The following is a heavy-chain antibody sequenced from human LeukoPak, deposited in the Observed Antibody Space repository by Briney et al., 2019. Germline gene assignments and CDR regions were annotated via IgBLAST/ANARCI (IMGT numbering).Heavy chain of an antibody. D-gene: IGHD5-18*01. J-gene: IGHJ3*02. CDR2: IYYSGST. V-gene: IGHV4-59*01. Sequence: SETLSLTCTVSGASISSYYWSWIRQPPGKGLEWIGYIYYSGSTNYNPSLKSRVTISVDTSKNQFSLKLSSVTAADTAVYYCARDGGYSYGNAFDIWGQGTMVTVSS. CDR1: GASISSYY. CDR3: ARDGGYSYGNAFDI.